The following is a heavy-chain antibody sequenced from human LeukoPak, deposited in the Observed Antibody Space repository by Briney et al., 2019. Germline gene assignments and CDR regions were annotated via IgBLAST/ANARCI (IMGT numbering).Heavy chain of an antibody. J-gene: IGHJ4*02. Sequence: SETLSLTCTVSGGSISSYYWSWIRQPAGKGLEWIGRIYTSDSTNYNPSLKSRVTMPVDTSKNQFSLKLNSVTAADTAVYYCARETNSSSWRALDYWGQGTLVTVSS. V-gene: IGHV4-4*07. D-gene: IGHD6-13*01. CDR1: GGSISSYY. CDR2: IYTSDST. CDR3: ARETNSSSWRALDY.